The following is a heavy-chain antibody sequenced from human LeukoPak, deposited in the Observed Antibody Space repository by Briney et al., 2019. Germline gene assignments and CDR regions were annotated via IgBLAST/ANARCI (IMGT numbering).Heavy chain of an antibody. D-gene: IGHD2-2*01. CDR3: ARGYCSSTSCWNWFDP. CDR2: INHSGST. CDR1: GGSFSGYY. V-gene: IGHV4-34*01. Sequence: SETLSLTCAVYGGSFSGYYWSWIRQPPGKGLEWIGEINHSGSTNYNPSLKSRVTISVDTSKNQFSLKLSSVTAADTAVYYCARGYCSSTSCWNWFDPWGQGTLVTVSS. J-gene: IGHJ5*02.